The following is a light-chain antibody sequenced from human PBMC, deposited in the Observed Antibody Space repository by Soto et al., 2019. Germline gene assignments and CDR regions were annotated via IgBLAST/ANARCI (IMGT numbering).Light chain of an antibody. CDR1: QSVSSY. CDR2: DTS. Sequence: EIVLTQSPATLSLSPGERATLSCRASQSVSSYLAWYQQKPGQAPRLLIYDTSNRATGIPARFSGIGSGTDFTLTISSLEPEDFALYYCQQRSNWPWTFGGGTKVEIK. V-gene: IGKV3-11*01. CDR3: QQRSNWPWT. J-gene: IGKJ4*01.